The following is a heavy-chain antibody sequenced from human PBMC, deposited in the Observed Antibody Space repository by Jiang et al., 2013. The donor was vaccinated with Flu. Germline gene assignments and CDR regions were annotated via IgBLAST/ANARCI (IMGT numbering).Heavy chain of an antibody. D-gene: IGHD3-10*01. CDR1: GGSFSGYY. J-gene: IGHJ6*02. V-gene: IGHV4-34*01. CDR3: ARATIGEYNYGMDV. Sequence: LLKPSETLSLTCAVYGGSFSGYYWSWIRQPPGKGLEWIGEINHSGSTNYNPSLKSRVTISVDTSKNQFSLKLSSVTAADTAVYYCARATIGEYNYGMDVWGQGTTVTVSS. CDR2: INHSGST.